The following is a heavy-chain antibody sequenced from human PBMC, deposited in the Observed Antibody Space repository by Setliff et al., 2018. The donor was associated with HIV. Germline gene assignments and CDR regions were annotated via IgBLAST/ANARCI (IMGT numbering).Heavy chain of an antibody. Sequence: ASETLSLTCAVYGGSFSGYYWSWIRQPPGKGLEWIGNIYSSGSTSYSPSLKSRVTISVDTSKNQFSLKLSSVTAADTAVYYCATQIAYYDSNGYYYSAMDVWGQGTTVTVSS. V-gene: IGHV4-34*09. J-gene: IGHJ6*02. CDR1: GGSFSGYY. CDR2: IYSSGST. D-gene: IGHD3-22*01. CDR3: ATQIAYYDSNGYYYSAMDV.